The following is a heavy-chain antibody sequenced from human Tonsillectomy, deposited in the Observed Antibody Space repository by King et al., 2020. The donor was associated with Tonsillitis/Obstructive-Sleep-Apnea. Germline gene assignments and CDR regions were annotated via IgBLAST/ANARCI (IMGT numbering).Heavy chain of an antibody. J-gene: IGHJ4*02. CDR3: ARDHIFDY. V-gene: IGHV3-7*04. CDR1: GFTFRSYW. CDR2: IKYDGSEK. Sequence: VQLVESGGGLVQPGGSLRISCAASGFTFRSYWMSWVRQAPGKGLEWVATIKYDGSEKTYVDSVKGRLIISRDNARNSVYLQMNSLRAEDTAVYYCARDHIFDYWGPGTRVIVSS.